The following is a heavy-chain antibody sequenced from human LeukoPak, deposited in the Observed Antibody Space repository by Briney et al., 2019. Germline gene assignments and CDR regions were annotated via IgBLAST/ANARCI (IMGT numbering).Heavy chain of an antibody. Sequence: GGSLRLSCAASGFTVSSNYMSWVRQAPGKGLEWVSAISGSGGSTYYADSVKGRFTISRDNSKNTLYLQMNSLRAEDTAVYYCAKSSWFGESRYYFDYWGQGTLVTVSS. CDR1: GFTVSSNY. V-gene: IGHV3-23*01. CDR3: AKSSWFGESRYYFDY. D-gene: IGHD3-10*01. J-gene: IGHJ4*02. CDR2: ISGSGGST.